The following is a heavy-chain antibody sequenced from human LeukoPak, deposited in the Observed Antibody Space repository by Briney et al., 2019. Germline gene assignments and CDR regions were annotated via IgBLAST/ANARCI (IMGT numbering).Heavy chain of an antibody. J-gene: IGHJ3*02. D-gene: IGHD1-26*01. CDR2: IKQDGSKK. V-gene: IGHV3-7*01. CDR1: GFSFSSTYW. Sequence: GGSLRLSCVGSGFSFSSTYWMTWARQAPGKGLEWVANIKQDGSKKYYVDSVKGRFTISRDNAKNSLYLQMNSLRVEDTALYYCVTDPPWESDAFDIWGHGTMVTVSS. CDR3: VTDPPWESDAFDI.